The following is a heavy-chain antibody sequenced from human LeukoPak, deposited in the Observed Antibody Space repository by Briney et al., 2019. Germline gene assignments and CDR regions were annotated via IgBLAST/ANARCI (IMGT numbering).Heavy chain of an antibody. CDR1: GFTFSSYE. V-gene: IGHV3-48*03. CDR3: ARDYCSSTSCYDY. D-gene: IGHD2-2*01. CDR2: ISSSGSTI. Sequence: GGSLRLSCAASGFTFSSYEMNWVPQAPGKGLEWVSYISSSGSTIYYADSVKGRFTISRDNAKNSLYLQMDSLRAEDTAVYYCARDYCSSTSCYDYWGQGTLVTVSS. J-gene: IGHJ4*02.